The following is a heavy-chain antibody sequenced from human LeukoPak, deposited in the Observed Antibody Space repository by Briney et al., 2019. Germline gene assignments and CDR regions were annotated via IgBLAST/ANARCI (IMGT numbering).Heavy chain of an antibody. CDR2: IRDDGSAK. D-gene: IGHD1-1*01. J-gene: IGHJ4*02. Sequence: PGGSLRLSCAASGFTFNNYWMTWVRQAPGEGLEWVASIRDDGSAKYYMDSVMGRFTISRDDAKNSLSLQTNSLRVEDTATYYCARIQLYHGDFDSWGQGTLVTV. CDR1: GFTFNNYW. CDR3: ARIQLYHGDFDS. V-gene: IGHV3-7*01.